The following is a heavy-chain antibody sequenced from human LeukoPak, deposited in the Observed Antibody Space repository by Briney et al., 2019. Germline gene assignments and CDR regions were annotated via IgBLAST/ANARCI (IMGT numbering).Heavy chain of an antibody. V-gene: IGHV1-18*01. CDR1: AYTFTSYG. Sequence: ASVKVSCKASAYTFTSYGISWVGQAPGQGLEWMGWISAYNGNTNYAQKLQGRVNMATDTSTSTAYMELRSLRSDDTAVYYCARDMTTNWFDPWGQGTLVTVSS. J-gene: IGHJ5*02. CDR2: ISAYNGNT. D-gene: IGHD4-11*01. CDR3: ARDMTTNWFDP.